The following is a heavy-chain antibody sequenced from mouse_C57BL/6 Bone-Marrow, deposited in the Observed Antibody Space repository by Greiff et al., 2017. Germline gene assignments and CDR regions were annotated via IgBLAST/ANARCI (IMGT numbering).Heavy chain of an antibody. CDR3: ARKGGGPYWYFDV. CDR2: IWSGGST. CDR1: GFSLTSYG. J-gene: IGHJ1*03. Sequence: QVQLKESGPGLVQPSQSLSITCTVSGFSLTSYGVHWVRQSPGKGLEWLGVIWSGGSTDYNAAFISRLSISKDNSKIQVFFKMNSLQADDTAIYYCARKGGGPYWYFDVWGTGTTVTVSS. V-gene: IGHV2-2*01.